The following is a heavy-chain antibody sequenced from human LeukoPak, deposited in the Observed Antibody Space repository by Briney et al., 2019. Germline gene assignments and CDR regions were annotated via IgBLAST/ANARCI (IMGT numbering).Heavy chain of an antibody. Sequence: PGASLRLSCAASGFTFSSYAMSWVRQAPGKGLEWVSAISGSGGSTYYADSVKGRFTISRDNSKNTLYLQMNSLRAEDTAVYYCARASGYCSGGSCYSIVGGYYFDYWGQGTLVTVSS. CDR1: GFTFSSYA. J-gene: IGHJ4*02. V-gene: IGHV3-23*01. CDR2: ISGSGGST. D-gene: IGHD2-15*01. CDR3: ARASGYCSGGSCYSIVGGYYFDY.